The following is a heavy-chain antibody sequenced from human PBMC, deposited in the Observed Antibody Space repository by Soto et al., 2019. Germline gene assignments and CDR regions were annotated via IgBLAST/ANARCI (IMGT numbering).Heavy chain of an antibody. Sequence: ASVKVSCKASGYTFTGYYMHWVRQAPGQGLEWMGWINPNSGGTNYAQKFQGRVTMTRDTSISTAYMELSRLRSDDTAVYYCARDQESSSWYNWFDPRGQGTLVTVSS. V-gene: IGHV1-2*02. D-gene: IGHD6-13*01. CDR2: INPNSGGT. J-gene: IGHJ5*02. CDR1: GYTFTGYY. CDR3: ARDQESSSWYNWFDP.